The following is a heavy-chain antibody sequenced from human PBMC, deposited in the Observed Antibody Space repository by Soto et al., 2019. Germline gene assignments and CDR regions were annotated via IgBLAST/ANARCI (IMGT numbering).Heavy chain of an antibody. D-gene: IGHD2-2*02. CDR2: IGHSGDT. CDR1: GGTFRGYF. J-gene: IGHJ5*02. V-gene: IGHV4-34*01. CDR3: ARGLSGYKPKGA. Sequence: PSETLSLTCAIYGGTFRGYFWSWIRQPPGKGLEWIGEIGHSGDTNYNPSLKSRLTISKDTSKNQFFLNLTSVTAADTGTYYCARGLSGYKPKGAWGQGTLVTVSS.